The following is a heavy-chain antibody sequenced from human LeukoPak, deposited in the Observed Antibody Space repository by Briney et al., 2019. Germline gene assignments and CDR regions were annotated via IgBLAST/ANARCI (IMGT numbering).Heavy chain of an antibody. CDR2: SQNIDKSYVT. J-gene: IGHJ5*02. CDR1: GFTFSDSF. Sequence: GGSLRLSCAVSGFTFSDSFMDWVRQAPGKGLEWVGRSQNIDKSYVTEFAASVRGRFTISRDESKNSLFLQMNNLKVEDTAVYYCSRVCYETSDCGPWGQGTLVTVSS. V-gene: IGHV3-72*01. D-gene: IGHD2-21*02. CDR3: SRVCYETSDCGP.